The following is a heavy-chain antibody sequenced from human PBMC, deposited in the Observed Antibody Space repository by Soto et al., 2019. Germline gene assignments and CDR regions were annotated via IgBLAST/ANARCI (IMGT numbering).Heavy chain of an antibody. V-gene: IGHV3-30*18. CDR3: AKDLWAGTTDY. Sequence: QVQLVESGGGVVQPGRSLRLSCAASGFTFSSYGMHWVRQAPGKGLEWVAVISYDGSNKYYADSVKGRFTISRDNSKNTLYLQMNSLRAEDTAVYYCAKDLWAGTTDYWGQGTLVTVSS. CDR2: ISYDGSNK. D-gene: IGHD1-1*01. CDR1: GFTFSSYG. J-gene: IGHJ4*02.